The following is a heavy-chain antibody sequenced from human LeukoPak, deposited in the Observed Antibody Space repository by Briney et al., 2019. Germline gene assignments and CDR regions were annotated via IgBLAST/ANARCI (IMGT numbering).Heavy chain of an antibody. CDR3: ARDEPDFWSGYSATFDY. CDR1: GYTSTSYG. D-gene: IGHD3-3*01. Sequence: ASVKVSCEASGYTSTSYGISWVQQAPGQGLEWMGWISAYNGNTNYAQKLQGRVTMTTDTSTSTAYMELRSLRSDDTAVYYCARDEPDFWSGYSATFDYWGQGTLVTVSS. J-gene: IGHJ4*02. V-gene: IGHV1-18*01. CDR2: ISAYNGNT.